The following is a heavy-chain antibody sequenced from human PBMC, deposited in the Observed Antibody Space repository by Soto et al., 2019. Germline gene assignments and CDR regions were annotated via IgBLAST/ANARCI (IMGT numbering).Heavy chain of an antibody. V-gene: IGHV3-64D*06. CDR1: GFTFRSMV. CDR3: VKASDY. CDR2: ISSNGGST. Sequence: GGSLRSPVSALGFTFRSMVRPWAGQAPGKGLEYVSAISSNGGSTYYADSVKGRFTISRDNSKNTLYLQMSSLRAEDTAVYYCVKASDYWGQGTLVTVSS. J-gene: IGHJ4*02.